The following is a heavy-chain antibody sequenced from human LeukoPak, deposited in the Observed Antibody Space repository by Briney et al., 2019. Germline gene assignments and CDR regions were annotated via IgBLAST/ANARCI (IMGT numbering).Heavy chain of an antibody. V-gene: IGHV3-7*02. Sequence: GGSLRLSCAASGFTFSSYWMSWVRQAPGKGLEWVANIKQDGSEKYYVDSVKGGFTISRDNSKNTLYLQMNSLRAEDTAVYYCARVVSGSYYGVPNWFDPWGQGTLVTVSS. CDR1: GFTFSSYW. D-gene: IGHD1-26*01. J-gene: IGHJ5*02. CDR2: IKQDGSEK. CDR3: ARVVSGSYYGVPNWFDP.